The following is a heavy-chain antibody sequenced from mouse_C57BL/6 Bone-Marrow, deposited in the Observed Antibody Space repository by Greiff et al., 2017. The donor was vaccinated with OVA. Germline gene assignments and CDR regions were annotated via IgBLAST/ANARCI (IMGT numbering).Heavy chain of an antibody. D-gene: IGHD1-1*01. V-gene: IGHV1-59*01. CDR2: IDPSDSYT. CDR1: GYTFTSYW. CDR3: AREGSTVYAMDY. Sequence: QVQLKQPGAELVRPGTSVKLSCKASGYTFTSYWMHWVKQRPGQGLEWIGVIDPSDSYTNYNQKFKGKATLTVDTSSSTAYMQLSSLTSEDSAVYYCAREGSTVYAMDYWGQGTSVTVSS. J-gene: IGHJ4*01.